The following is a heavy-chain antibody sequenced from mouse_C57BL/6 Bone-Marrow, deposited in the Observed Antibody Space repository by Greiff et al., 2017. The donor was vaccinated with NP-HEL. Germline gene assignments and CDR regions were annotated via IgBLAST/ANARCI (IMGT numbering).Heavy chain of an antibody. Sequence: EVKLQESGGGLVKPGGSLKLSCAASGFTFSDYGMHWVRQAPEKGLEWVAYISSGSSTIYYADTVKGRFTISRDNAQNTLFLQMTSLRSEDTAMYYCARGGTPFDYWGQGTTLTVSS. CDR3: ARGGTPFDY. CDR1: GFTFSDYG. J-gene: IGHJ2*01. CDR2: ISSGSSTI. V-gene: IGHV5-17*01. D-gene: IGHD1-1*01.